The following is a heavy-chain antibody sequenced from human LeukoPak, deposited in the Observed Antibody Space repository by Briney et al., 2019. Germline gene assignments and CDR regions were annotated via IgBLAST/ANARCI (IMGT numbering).Heavy chain of an antibody. J-gene: IGHJ4*02. CDR1: GFTFSSYE. CDR3: AKHSHDGSAPYYEVQLDY. Sequence: GGSLRLSCAASGFTFSSYEMNWVRQAPGKGLEWVSYVSSRGSTIYFADSVKGRFTISRDNSKNTVYVQMNSLRAEDTAIYYCAKHSHDGSAPYYEVQLDYWGQGTLVTVSS. V-gene: IGHV3-48*03. CDR2: VSSRGSTI. D-gene: IGHD3-22*01.